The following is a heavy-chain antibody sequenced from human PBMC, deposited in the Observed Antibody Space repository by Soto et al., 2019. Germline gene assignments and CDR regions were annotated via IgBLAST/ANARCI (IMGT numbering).Heavy chain of an antibody. V-gene: IGHV4-59*01. Sequence: SETLSLTCTVSCGSISSYYWSWIRQPPGKGLEWIGYIYYSGSTNYNPSLKSRVTISVDTSKNQFSLKLSSVTAADTAVYYCARGCSSTSCYWGRTWFDPWGQGTLVTVSS. CDR3: ARGCSSTSCYWGRTWFDP. J-gene: IGHJ5*02. CDR2: IYYSGST. CDR1: CGSISSYY. D-gene: IGHD2-2*01.